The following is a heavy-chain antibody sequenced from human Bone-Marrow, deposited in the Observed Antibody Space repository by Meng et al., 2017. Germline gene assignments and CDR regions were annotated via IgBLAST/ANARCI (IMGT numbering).Heavy chain of an antibody. D-gene: IGHD6-13*01. J-gene: IGHJ5*02. V-gene: IGHV3-30*04. CDR3: ARDVIPAAESFGWFDP. CDR1: GFTFSSSA. CDR2: ISYDGSNK. Sequence: GRLAVSGGGVVQPGSCLRLSWAASGFTFSSSAMHWVRQAPGKGLEWVAVISYDGSNKYDADSVKGRFTSSRDNSKNTLYLQMNSPRAEDTAVYYCARDVIPAAESFGWFDPWGQGTLVTVSS.